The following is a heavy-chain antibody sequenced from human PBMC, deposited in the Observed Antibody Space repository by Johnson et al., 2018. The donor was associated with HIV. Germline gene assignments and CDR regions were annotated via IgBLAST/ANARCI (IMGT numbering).Heavy chain of an antibody. Sequence: QVQLVESGGGVVQPGRSLRLSCIASGFTFSRCGMHWVRQAPVTGLEWVALISYDGSNKYYADSVKGRFTISRDNSKNTLFLQMNSLRPEDTAVFYGVRGREGVDNSGGSFDVWGQGTMVIVSS. J-gene: IGHJ3*01. CDR3: VRGREGVDNSGGSFDV. CDR2: ISYDGSNK. V-gene: IGHV3-30*03. D-gene: IGHD1-1*01. CDR1: GFTFSRCG.